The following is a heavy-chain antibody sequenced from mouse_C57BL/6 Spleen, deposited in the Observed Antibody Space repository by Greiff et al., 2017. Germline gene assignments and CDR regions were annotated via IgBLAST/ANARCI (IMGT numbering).Heavy chain of an antibody. J-gene: IGHJ3*01. Sequence: VQLQQPGAELVMPWASVKLSCTASGFTFTSSWMHWVKQRPGQGLEWIGEIDPSDSNTNYIQQFKGKSTLTADKSSSTAYMQLSSLTSEDSAVYDFARGAWFAYWGQGTLVTVSA. CDR1: GFTFTSSW. V-gene: IGHV1-69*01. CDR2: IDPSDSNT. CDR3: ARGAWFAY.